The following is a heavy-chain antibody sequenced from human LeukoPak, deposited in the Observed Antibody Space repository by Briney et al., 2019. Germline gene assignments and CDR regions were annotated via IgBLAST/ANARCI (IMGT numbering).Heavy chain of an antibody. V-gene: IGHV3-7*01. J-gene: IGHJ3*02. D-gene: IGHD1-14*01. Sequence: PGGSLRLSCAASGFTFSSYWMSWVRQAPGKRLEWVANIKQDGSEKYYVDSVKGRFTISRDNDKSSMYLQMNSLRAEDTAVYYCARDTTPELGTAYFDALDIWGPGTMVTVSS. CDR2: IKQDGSEK. CDR3: ARDTTPELGTAYFDALDI. CDR1: GFTFSSYW.